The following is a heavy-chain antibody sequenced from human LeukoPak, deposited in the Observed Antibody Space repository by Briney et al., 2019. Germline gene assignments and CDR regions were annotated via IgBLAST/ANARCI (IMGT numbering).Heavy chain of an antibody. J-gene: IGHJ3*02. D-gene: IGHD4-17*01. CDR2: IYSGGST. V-gene: IGHV3-66*01. CDR3: ARGQRTGDLDAFDI. Sequence: PGGSLRLSCAASGFTVSSNYMSWVRQAPGKGLEWVSVIYSGGSTYYADSVKGRFTISRDNSKNTLYLQMNSLRAEDTAVYYCARGQRTGDLDAFDIWGQGTMVTVSS. CDR1: GFTVSSNY.